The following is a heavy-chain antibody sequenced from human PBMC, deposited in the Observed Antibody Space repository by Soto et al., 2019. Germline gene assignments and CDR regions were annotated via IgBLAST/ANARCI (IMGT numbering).Heavy chain of an antibody. V-gene: IGHV1-18*01. CDR2: ISAYNGKT. CDR1: GYTFTSYG. CDR3: ASASSSWLFDY. J-gene: IGHJ4*02. Sequence: GASVKVSCKASGYTFTSYGISWVRQAPGQGLEWKGWISAYNGKTNYAQKLQGRVTMTTDTSTSTAYMELRSLSSDDTAVYYCASASSSWLFDYWGQGTLVTVSS. D-gene: IGHD6-13*01.